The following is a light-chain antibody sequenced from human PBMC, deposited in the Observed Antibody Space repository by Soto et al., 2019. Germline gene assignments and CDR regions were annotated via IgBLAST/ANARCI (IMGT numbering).Light chain of an antibody. CDR3: QQYGSSPRYT. J-gene: IGKJ2*01. CDR2: GAD. Sequence: EIVLTQFPDTLSLSPGERATLSCRASQSVRNSYLAWYQQRPGQAPRLLIYGADGRATGIPDRFSGSGSDTDFTLTISRLEPEDFAVYYCQQYGSSPRYTFGQGTKLEI. V-gene: IGKV3-20*01. CDR1: QSVRNSY.